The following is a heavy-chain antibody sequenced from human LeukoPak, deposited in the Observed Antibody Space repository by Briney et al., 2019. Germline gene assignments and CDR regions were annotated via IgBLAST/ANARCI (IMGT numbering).Heavy chain of an antibody. D-gene: IGHD2-2*01. J-gene: IGHJ3*02. CDR3: ARLSVEYQLLFWAFGI. CDR1: GFTFSSYS. V-gene: IGHV3-21*01. CDR2: ISSSSSYI. Sequence: GGSLRLSCAASGFTFSSYSMNWVRQAPGKGLEWVSSISSSSSYIYYADSVKGRFTISRDNAKNSLYLQMNSLRAEDTAVYYCARLSVEYQLLFWAFGIWGQGTMVTVSS.